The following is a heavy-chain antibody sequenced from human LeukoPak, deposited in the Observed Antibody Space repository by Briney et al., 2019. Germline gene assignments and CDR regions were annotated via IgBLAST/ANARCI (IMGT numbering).Heavy chain of an antibody. CDR3: ARVPWGGDRFDP. CDR1: GYTFTSYD. Sequence: ASVKVSCKASGYTFTSYDINWVRQATGQGREWMGWMNPNSGNTGYAQKFQGRVTMTRNTSISTAYMELSSLRSEDTAVYYCARVPWGGDRFDPWGQGTLVTVSS. V-gene: IGHV1-8*01. J-gene: IGHJ5*02. D-gene: IGHD3-16*01. CDR2: MNPNSGNT.